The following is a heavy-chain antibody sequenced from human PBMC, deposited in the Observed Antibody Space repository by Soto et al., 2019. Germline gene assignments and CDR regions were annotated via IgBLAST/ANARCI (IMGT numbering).Heavy chain of an antibody. D-gene: IGHD3-3*01. J-gene: IGHJ4*02. CDR3: VSGPLFLEWFFDY. V-gene: IGHV4-30-4*01. CDR1: GGSINSGDYH. Sequence: PSETLSLTCTVSGGSINSGDYHWSWIRQRPGKGPEYIGYVYYSGNTYYNPSLKSRVTISVDTSRDQFSLNLKSVTAADTAVYYCVSGPLFLEWFFDYWGQGILVTVS. CDR2: VYYSGNT.